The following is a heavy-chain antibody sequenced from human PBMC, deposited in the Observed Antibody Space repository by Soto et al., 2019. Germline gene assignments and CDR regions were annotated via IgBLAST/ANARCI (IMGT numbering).Heavy chain of an antibody. D-gene: IGHD2-21*02. Sequence: GGSLRLSCAASGFTFDDYAMHWVRQAPGKGLEWVSGISWNSGSIGYADSVKGRFTISRDNAKNSLYLQMNSLRAEDTALYYCAKDLGDEVYVVDYWGQGTLVTVSS. CDR2: ISWNSGSI. CDR1: GFTFDDYA. J-gene: IGHJ4*02. CDR3: AKDLGDEVYVVDY. V-gene: IGHV3-9*01.